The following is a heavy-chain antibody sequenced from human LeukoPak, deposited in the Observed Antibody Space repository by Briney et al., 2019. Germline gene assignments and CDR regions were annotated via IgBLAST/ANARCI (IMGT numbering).Heavy chain of an antibody. D-gene: IGHD3-10*02. V-gene: IGHV3-48*03. Sequence: GGSLRLSCTASGFTLGDYAMSWVRQAPGKGLEWVSYISSSGSTIYYADSVKGRFTISRDNAKNSPYLQMNSLRAEDTAVYYCAELGITMIGGVWGKGTTVTISS. J-gene: IGHJ6*04. CDR3: AELGITMIGGV. CDR2: ISSSGSTI. CDR1: GFTLGDYA.